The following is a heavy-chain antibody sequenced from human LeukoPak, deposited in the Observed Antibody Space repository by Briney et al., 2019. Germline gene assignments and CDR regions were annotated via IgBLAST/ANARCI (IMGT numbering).Heavy chain of an antibody. CDR3: ASSTSWHYFDY. CDR2: IYADGST. Sequence: SSETLSLTCTVSGASISSHYWSWIRQSAAKGLEWIGRIYADGSTTYNPSLQSRVTMSADTSRNQLSLKLTSVTAADTAVYYCASSTSWHYFDYWGQGTLVTVSS. V-gene: IGHV4-4*07. D-gene: IGHD2-2*01. J-gene: IGHJ4*02. CDR1: GASISSHY.